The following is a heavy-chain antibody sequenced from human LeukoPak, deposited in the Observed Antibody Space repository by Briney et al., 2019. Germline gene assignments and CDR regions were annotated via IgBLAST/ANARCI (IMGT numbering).Heavy chain of an antibody. CDR3: ARDIQVGTFDV. V-gene: IGHV3-33*01. CDR2: IWYDGSKE. CDR1: GFTFGTIA. Sequence: PGGPWSFSGEALGFTFGTIAFHWFRGLQGKGLKGLAVIWYDGSKEYYTDSVKGRFTISKDNSKNTVYLQMDSLRADDTALYYCARDIQVGTFDVWGQGTMVTVSS. D-gene: IGHD1-1*01. J-gene: IGHJ3*01.